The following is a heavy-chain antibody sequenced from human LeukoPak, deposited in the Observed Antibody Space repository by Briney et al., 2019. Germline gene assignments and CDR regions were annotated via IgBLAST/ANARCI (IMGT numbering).Heavy chain of an antibody. Sequence: GGSLRLSCAASGFTFSSYWMSWVRQAPGKGLEWVANIKKDGSEKYYVDSVKGRFTISRDNAKTSLYLQMNSLRAEDMALYYCAKSALYSSGWYDYWGQGTLVSVSS. J-gene: IGHJ4*02. CDR3: AKSALYSSGWYDY. D-gene: IGHD6-19*01. CDR2: IKKDGSEK. V-gene: IGHV3-7*03. CDR1: GFTFSSYW.